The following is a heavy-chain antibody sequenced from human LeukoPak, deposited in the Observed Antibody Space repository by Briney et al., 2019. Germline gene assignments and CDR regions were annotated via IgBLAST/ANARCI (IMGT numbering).Heavy chain of an antibody. V-gene: IGHV4-39*07. CDR3: AREAERTNWFDP. CDR2: IYYSGST. D-gene: IGHD6-19*01. CDR1: GGSISSSSYY. Sequence: SSETLSLTCTVSGGSISSSSYYWGWIRQPPGKGLEWIGSIYYSGSTNYNPSLKSRVTISVDTSKNQFSLKLSSVTAADTAVYYCAREAERTNWFDPWGQGTLVTVSS. J-gene: IGHJ5*02.